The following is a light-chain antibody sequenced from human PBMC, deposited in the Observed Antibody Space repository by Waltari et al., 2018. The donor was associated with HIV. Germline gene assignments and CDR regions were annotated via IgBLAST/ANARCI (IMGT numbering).Light chain of an antibody. CDR2: GVS. Sequence: EIVLTQSPGTLSLSPGERAILSCRASQSVRSSYLAWYQQKPGQAPRLLIYGVSSRATGIPDRFSGSGSGTEFILTISRLEPEDFAVYYCQQHDSPPRTFGQGTKVEIK. J-gene: IGKJ1*01. CDR3: QQHDSPPRT. V-gene: IGKV3-20*01. CDR1: QSVRSSY.